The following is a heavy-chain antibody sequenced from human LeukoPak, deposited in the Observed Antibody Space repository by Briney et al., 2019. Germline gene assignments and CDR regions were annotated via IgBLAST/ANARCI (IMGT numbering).Heavy chain of an antibody. CDR2: IYSGGST. CDR3: AKDSYSKGDY. CDR1: GFTFSTYA. V-gene: IGHV3-23*03. Sequence: GGSLRLSCAASGFTFSTYAMSWVRQAPGKGLEWVSVIYSGGSTYYADSVKGRFTISRDNAKNSLYLQMNSLRAEDTGVYYCAKDSYSKGDYWGQGVLVTVSS. J-gene: IGHJ4*02. D-gene: IGHD5-18*01.